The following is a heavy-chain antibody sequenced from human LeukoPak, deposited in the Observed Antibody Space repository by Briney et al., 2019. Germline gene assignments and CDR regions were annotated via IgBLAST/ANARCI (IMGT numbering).Heavy chain of an antibody. V-gene: IGHV1-2*02. CDR3: ARVPWMRWVTVPCFDY. D-gene: IGHD2-21*02. CDR2: INPNSGGT. J-gene: IGHJ4*02. Sequence: ASVKVSCKASGYTFTGYYMHRVRQAPGQGLEWMGWINPNSGGTNYAQKFQGRVTMTRDTSISTAYMELSRLRSDDTAVYYCARVPWMRWVTVPCFDYWGQGTLVTVSS. CDR1: GYTFTGYY.